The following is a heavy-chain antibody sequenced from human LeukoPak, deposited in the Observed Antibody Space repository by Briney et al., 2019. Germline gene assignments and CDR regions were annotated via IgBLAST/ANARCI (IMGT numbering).Heavy chain of an antibody. J-gene: IGHJ5*02. D-gene: IGHD3-10*01. CDR3: ARVLTIGFGEPSFDP. Sequence: PGGSLRLSCAASGFTFCDYYMSWIRQAPGKGPEWVSYISSSGSTIYYADSVKGRFTISRDNAKNSLYLQMNSLRAEDTAVYYCARVLTIGFGEPSFDPWGQGTLVTVSS. V-gene: IGHV3-11*01. CDR1: GFTFCDYY. CDR2: ISSSGSTI.